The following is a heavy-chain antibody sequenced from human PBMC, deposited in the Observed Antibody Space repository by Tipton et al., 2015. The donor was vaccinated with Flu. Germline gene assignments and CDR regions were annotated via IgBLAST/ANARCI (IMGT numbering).Heavy chain of an antibody. CDR3: ATADYGDYGRYFDL. CDR2: IHTSGST. J-gene: IGHJ2*01. Sequence: TLSLTCTVSGGSISGYYWTWIRLPAGKGLEWIGRIHTSGSTGYNPSLKSRVTMSVDASKNQFSLKVRSVTAADTAIYYCATADYGDYGRYFDLWGRGTLVTVSS. CDR1: GGSISGYY. V-gene: IGHV4-4*07. D-gene: IGHD4-17*01.